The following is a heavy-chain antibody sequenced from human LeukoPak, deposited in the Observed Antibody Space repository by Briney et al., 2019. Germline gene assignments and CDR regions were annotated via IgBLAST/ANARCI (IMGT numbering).Heavy chain of an antibody. CDR1: GVSIGGYY. CDR3: ARHLADRAFDI. CDR2: THHSGTT. V-gene: IGHV4-59*08. Sequence: RSSETLSLTCTVSGVSIGGYYWSWLRQPPGKGLEWLGYTHHSGTTNYNPSVGSRLTTSVDTSRKQVSLKLSSVTAADTAVYYCARHLADRAFDIWGQGTMVTVSS. J-gene: IGHJ3*02. D-gene: IGHD3-3*02.